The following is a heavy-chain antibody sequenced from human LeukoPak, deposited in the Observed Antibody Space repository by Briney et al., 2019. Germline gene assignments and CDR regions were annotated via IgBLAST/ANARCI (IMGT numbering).Heavy chain of an antibody. CDR1: GFPFSDYS. J-gene: IGHJ5*02. CDR3: ARDRDFGVGNWFDP. CDR2: ISRSGSYI. Sequence: PGGSLRLSCAASGFPFSDYSLNWVRQAPGKGLEWDSSISRSGSYIYYADSVKGRFTISRDDAKKSLYLQMNGLRAEDTAVYYCARDRDFGVGNWFDPWGQGTLVTVSS. D-gene: IGHD3-3*01. V-gene: IGHV3-21*01.